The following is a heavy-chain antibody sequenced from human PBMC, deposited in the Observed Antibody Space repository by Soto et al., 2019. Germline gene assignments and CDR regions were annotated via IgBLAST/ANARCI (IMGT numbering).Heavy chain of an antibody. CDR2: IYYTGTT. D-gene: IGHD6-19*01. CDR3: ARLGGITGYMGAWYKFDY. CDR1: GGSISSSSSY. J-gene: IGHJ4*02. V-gene: IGHV4-39*01. Sequence: PSETLSLTCNVSGGSISSSSSYWGWIRQPPGKGLEWIAFIYYTGTTNYNPSLKSRVTISMDTSKNQFSLKLRSVTAADTAVFYCARLGGITGYMGAWYKFDYWGPGTLVTVS.